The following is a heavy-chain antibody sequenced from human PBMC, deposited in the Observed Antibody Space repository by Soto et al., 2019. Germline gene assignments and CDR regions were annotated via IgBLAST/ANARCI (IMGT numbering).Heavy chain of an antibody. D-gene: IGHD7-27*01. J-gene: IGHJ4*02. CDR3: ARPGRDWGALHY. V-gene: IGHV4-59*08. CDR2: IYYSGST. Sequence: QVQLQESGPGLVKPSETLSLTCTVSNDSISTYYWTWIRQPPGKGLEWIGFIYYSGSTNYNPSLQSRATISVATSKNQFSLKMTSVTAADTAVYYCARPGRDWGALHYWGQGTLVTVSS. CDR1: NDSISTYY.